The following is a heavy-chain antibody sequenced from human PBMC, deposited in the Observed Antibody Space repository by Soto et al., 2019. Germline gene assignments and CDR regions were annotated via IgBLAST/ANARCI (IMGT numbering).Heavy chain of an antibody. Sequence: SETLSLTCAVSCYSISSGYYWGWIRQPPGKGLEWIGSIYHSGSTYYNPSLKSRVTISVDTSKNKFSLKLSSVTAADTAVYYCARDHVAVAGFGYWGQGPLVTVSS. CDR2: IYHSGST. J-gene: IGHJ4*02. V-gene: IGHV4-38-2*02. CDR3: ARDHVAVAGFGY. CDR1: CYSISSGYY. D-gene: IGHD6-19*01.